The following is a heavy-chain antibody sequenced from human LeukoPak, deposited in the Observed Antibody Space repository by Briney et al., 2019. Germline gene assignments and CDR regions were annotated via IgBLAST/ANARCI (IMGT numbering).Heavy chain of an antibody. CDR1: GFTFNTYT. CDR3: ARTSCLDY. CDR2: ISGSSGII. Sequence: PGGSLRLSCAASGFTFNTYTMNWVRQAPGKGLEWVSYISGSSGIIDYADSVRGRFTISRDNSKNTLYLQMNSLRAEDTAVYYCARTSCLDYWGQGTLVTVSS. J-gene: IGHJ4*02. V-gene: IGHV3-48*01. D-gene: IGHD2-2*01.